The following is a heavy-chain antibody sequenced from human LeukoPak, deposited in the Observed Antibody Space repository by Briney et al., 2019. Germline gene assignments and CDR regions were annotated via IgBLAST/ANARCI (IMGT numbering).Heavy chain of an antibody. Sequence: ASVNVSCMSSGYTFPSYGLRGVRRAPGQGLAGMGWISAYNGNTNYAQKLQGRVTVTTDTSTSTGYMELRSLRSDDTAVYYCARDQGDAFDIWGQGTMVTVSS. J-gene: IGHJ3*02. V-gene: IGHV1-18*04. CDR1: GYTFPSYG. CDR3: ARDQGDAFDI. CDR2: ISAYNGNT.